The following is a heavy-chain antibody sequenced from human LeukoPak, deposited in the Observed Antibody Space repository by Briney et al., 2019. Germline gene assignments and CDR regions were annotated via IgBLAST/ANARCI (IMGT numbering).Heavy chain of an antibody. J-gene: IGHJ4*02. V-gene: IGHV4-39*01. CDR2: IYYGGST. Sequence: SETLSLTCTVSGGSVSSSNYYWGWIRQPPGKGLEWIGSIYYGGSTFYNPSLKSRLTISVGTSKNQFSLKLTSVTAADTAVYYCATLVGATVSFDYWGQGTLVTVSS. CDR3: ATLVGATVSFDY. CDR1: GGSVSSSNYY. D-gene: IGHD1-26*01.